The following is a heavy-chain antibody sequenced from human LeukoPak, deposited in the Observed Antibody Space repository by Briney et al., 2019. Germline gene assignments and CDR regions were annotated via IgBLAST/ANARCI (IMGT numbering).Heavy chain of an antibody. Sequence: PSETLSLTCTISAGSISNYYWSWIRQPAGKGLEWIGRIYTNGKTNYKPSLKSRVTMSVDTYKNQMSLKLNSVTAADTAMYYCARGGYSYATFDFWGHGTLVTVPS. CDR2: IYTNGKT. V-gene: IGHV4-4*07. J-gene: IGHJ4*01. CDR1: AGSISNYY. CDR3: ARGGYSYATFDF. D-gene: IGHD5-18*01.